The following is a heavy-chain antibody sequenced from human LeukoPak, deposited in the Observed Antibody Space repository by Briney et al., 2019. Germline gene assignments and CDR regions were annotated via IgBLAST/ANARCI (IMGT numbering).Heavy chain of an antibody. D-gene: IGHD1-26*01. V-gene: IGHV3-21*01. CDR3: ARDLSGSYGAFDI. CDR1: GFTFSSYS. J-gene: IGHJ3*02. CDR2: ISSSSSYI. Sequence: GGSLRLSCAASGFTFSSYSMNWVRQAPGKGLEWVSSISSSSSYIYYADSAKGRFTISRDNAKNSLYLQMNSLRAEDTAVYYCARDLSGSYGAFDIWGQGTMVTVSS.